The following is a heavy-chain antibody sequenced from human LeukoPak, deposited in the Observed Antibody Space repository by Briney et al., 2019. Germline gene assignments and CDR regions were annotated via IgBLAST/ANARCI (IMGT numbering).Heavy chain of an antibody. D-gene: IGHD3-22*01. CDR3: ATDWGSLYDSSGYDRFHY. CDR2: IKQDGSDN. V-gene: IGHV3-7*05. CDR1: GFTFSSYW. J-gene: IGHJ4*02. Sequence: PGGSLRLSCAASGFTFSSYWMSWVRQAPGKGLEWVANIKQDGSDNFYVDSVRGRFTISRDNAKNSLFLQMNSLRAEDTAVYYCATDWGSLYDSSGYDRFHYWGQGTLVTVSS.